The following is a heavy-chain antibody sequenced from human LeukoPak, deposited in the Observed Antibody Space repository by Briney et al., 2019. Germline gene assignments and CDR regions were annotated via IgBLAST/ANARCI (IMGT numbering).Heavy chain of an antibody. J-gene: IGHJ6*03. CDR1: GSTFSDYY. Sequence: GGSLRLSCAASGSTFSDYYMSWIRQAPGKGLEWVSYISSSGSTIYYADSVKGRFTISRDNAKNSLYLQMNSLRAEDTAVYYCARVWSGYYYYYMDVWGKGITVTVSS. V-gene: IGHV3-11*01. D-gene: IGHD3-3*01. CDR3: ARVWSGYYYYYMDV. CDR2: ISSSGSTI.